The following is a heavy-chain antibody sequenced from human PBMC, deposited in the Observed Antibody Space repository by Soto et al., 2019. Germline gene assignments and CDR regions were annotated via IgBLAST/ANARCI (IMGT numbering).Heavy chain of an antibody. D-gene: IGHD6-6*01. V-gene: IGHV1-18*01. J-gene: IGHJ4*02. CDR2: ITADKGKT. Sequence: QVQLVQSGPEVKKPGASVKVSCKTSGYTFTSYGISWVRQAPGQGLEWMGWITADKGKTTYAQRFQGRVTMTTDTSRRTAYTDLRSLRSDETPVYYPATRPPAFDYWGQGTLVTDSS. CDR3: ATRPPAFDY. CDR1: GYTFTSYG.